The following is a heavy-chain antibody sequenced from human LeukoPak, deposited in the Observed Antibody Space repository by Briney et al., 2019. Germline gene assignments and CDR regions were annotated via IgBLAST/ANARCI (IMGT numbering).Heavy chain of an antibody. D-gene: IGHD3-9*01. CDR3: ARGETLGRYFDLFDY. Sequence: GGSLRHSCAASGFTFSSYSMNWVRQAPGKGLEWVSSISSSSSYIYYADSVKGRFTISRDNAKNSLYLQMNSLRAEDTAVYYCARGETLGRYFDLFDYWGQGTLVTVSS. J-gene: IGHJ4*02. CDR1: GFTFSSYS. CDR2: ISSSSSYI. V-gene: IGHV3-21*01.